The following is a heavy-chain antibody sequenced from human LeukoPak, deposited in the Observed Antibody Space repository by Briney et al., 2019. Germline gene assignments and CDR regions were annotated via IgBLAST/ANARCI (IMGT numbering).Heavy chain of an antibody. Sequence: QSGGSLRLSCAVSGFAFGSEAMSWVRQSPARGLEWVASISPGGGTTYYADYVKGRFTISRDNSKNSLFVQMNSLRAEDTAVYYCARRNVGATAMYYWGQGTLVTVSS. CDR3: ARRNVGATAMYY. J-gene: IGHJ4*02. D-gene: IGHD1-26*01. V-gene: IGHV3-23*01. CDR2: ISPGGGTT. CDR1: GFAFGSEA.